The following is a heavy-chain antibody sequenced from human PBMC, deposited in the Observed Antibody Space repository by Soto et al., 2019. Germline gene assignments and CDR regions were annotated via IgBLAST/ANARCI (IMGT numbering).Heavy chain of an antibody. J-gene: IGHJ6*03. CDR1: GFTFSNYE. D-gene: IGHD6-13*01. Sequence: EAQLVESGGGLVQPGGSVRLSCAASGFTFSNYEMHWVRQARGKGLEYVSGISNNGAHTDYAKSVKGRFTISRDNSENTLYLQMGSLRAEDMALYYCARRGYGSRWPNVYMDVWGKGTTVTVFS. CDR2: ISNNGAHT. V-gene: IGHV3-64*01. CDR3: ARRGYGSRWPNVYMDV.